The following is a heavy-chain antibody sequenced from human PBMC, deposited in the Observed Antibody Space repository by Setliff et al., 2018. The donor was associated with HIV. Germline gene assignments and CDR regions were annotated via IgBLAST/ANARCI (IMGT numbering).Heavy chain of an antibody. CDR3: AKSKAARMVRGDSFDI. D-gene: IGHD3-10*01. CDR1: GFIVNNFE. Sequence: LSLSCAASGFIVNNFEMNWVRQAPGKGLEWISYISSSGVSTYYVDSVKGRFTISRDNSKNTLYLQMNSLTAADTAVYYCAKSKAARMVRGDSFDIWGQGTMVTVSS. J-gene: IGHJ3*02. CDR2: ISSSGVST. V-gene: IGHV3-23*01.